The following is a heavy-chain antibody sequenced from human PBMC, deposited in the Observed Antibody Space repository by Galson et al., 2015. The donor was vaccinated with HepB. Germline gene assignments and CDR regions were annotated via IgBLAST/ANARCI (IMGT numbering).Heavy chain of an antibody. D-gene: IGHD6-13*01. CDR2: IEKDGSEK. Sequence: SLRLSCAASGVTFSTYGMNWVRQAPGKGLEWVANIEKDGSEKYYVDSVKGRFTISRDNAKNSLFLYMDSLRPEDTAVYFCARDREAAGGGDWFDTWGQGTLVTVSS. CDR1: GVTFSTYG. CDR3: ARDREAAGGGDWFDT. V-gene: IGHV3-7*01. J-gene: IGHJ5*02.